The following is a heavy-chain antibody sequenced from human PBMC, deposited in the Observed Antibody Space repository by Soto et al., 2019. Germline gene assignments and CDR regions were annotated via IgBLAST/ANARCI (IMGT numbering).Heavy chain of an antibody. D-gene: IGHD1-20*01. Sequence: QVHLVQSGAEVKKPGASVKVSCKASGYSFTSNGITWVRQPPGQGLEWMAWISAYNGDTHYAQKFQGRVTMTADKSTSTTYMELRSLRSDDTAVYYCAGKYNWNDVDYYYYCSMDVWGQGTTVTVSS. CDR3: AGKYNWNDVDYYYYCSMDV. CDR1: GYSFTSNG. V-gene: IGHV1-18*01. J-gene: IGHJ6*02. CDR2: ISAYNGDT.